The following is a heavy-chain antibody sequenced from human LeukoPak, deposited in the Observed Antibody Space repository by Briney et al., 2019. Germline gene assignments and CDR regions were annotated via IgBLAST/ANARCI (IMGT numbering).Heavy chain of an antibody. CDR1: GGSISSYY. D-gene: IGHD6-13*01. J-gene: IGHJ4*02. CDR2: IYYSGSI. V-gene: IGHV4-59*01. Sequence: PSETLSLTCTVSGGSISSYYWSWIRQPPGKGLEWIGYIYYSGSINYNPSLKSRVTISVDTSKNQFSLKLSSVTAADTAVYYCARAEAGEYPSYSSWYYFDYWGQGTLVTVSS. CDR3: ARAEAGEYPSYSSWYYFDY.